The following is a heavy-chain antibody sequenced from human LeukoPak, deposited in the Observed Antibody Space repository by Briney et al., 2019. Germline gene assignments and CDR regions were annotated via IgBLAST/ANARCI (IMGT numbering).Heavy chain of an antibody. CDR2: ISYDGSNK. D-gene: IGHD6-19*01. CDR3: ARDLRVLAVAGTRPPQDDY. V-gene: IGHV3-30-3*01. CDR1: GFTFSSYA. J-gene: IGHJ4*02. Sequence: GRSLRLSCAASGFTFSSYAMHWVRQAPGKGLEWVAVISYDGSNKYYADSVKGRFTISRDNSKNTLYLQMNSLRAEDTAVYYCARDLRVLAVAGTRPPQDDYWGQGTLVTVSS.